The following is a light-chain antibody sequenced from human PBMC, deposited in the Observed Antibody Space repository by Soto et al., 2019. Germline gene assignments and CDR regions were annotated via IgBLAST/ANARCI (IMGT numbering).Light chain of an antibody. Sequence: EIVLTQSPGTLSLSPGERATLSCRASQSVSSSYLAWYQQKPGQAPRLLIYGASGRATGIPDRFSGSGSGTDFLLTISRLEPEDFAVYYCQQYGSSIFTFGPGTKVDIK. CDR3: QQYGSSIFT. CDR2: GAS. J-gene: IGKJ3*01. CDR1: QSVSSSY. V-gene: IGKV3-20*01.